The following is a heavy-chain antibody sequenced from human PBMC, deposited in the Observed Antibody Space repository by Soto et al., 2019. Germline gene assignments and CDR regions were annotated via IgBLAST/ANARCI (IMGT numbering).Heavy chain of an antibody. J-gene: IGHJ4*02. V-gene: IGHV4-34*01. D-gene: IGHD6-6*01. CDR3: ARAPKVSGSSQTRPDF. Sequence: QVQLHQWGAGLLKPSETLSLACSIYSGSFSGYYWSWIRQPPGTGLEWIGEISQSGNTNYSPSVKSRVSISIDTSKKQFSLNLASVSAEDTAVYYCARAPKVSGSSQTRPDFWGQGTLVTVSS. CDR1: SGSFSGYY. CDR2: ISQSGNT.